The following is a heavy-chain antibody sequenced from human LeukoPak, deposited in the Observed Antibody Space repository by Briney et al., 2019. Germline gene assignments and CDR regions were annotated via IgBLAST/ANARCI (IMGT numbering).Heavy chain of an antibody. J-gene: IGHJ4*02. CDR3: ATANSGYDFPPPFDY. CDR2: FDPEDGET. CDR1: GYTLTELS. D-gene: IGHD5-12*01. V-gene: IGHV1-24*01. Sequence: ASVKVSCKVSGYTLTELSMHWVRQAPGKGLEWMGGFDPEDGETIYAQKFQGGVTMTEDTSTDTAYMELSSLRSEDTAVYYCATANSGYDFPPPFDYWGQGTLVTVSS.